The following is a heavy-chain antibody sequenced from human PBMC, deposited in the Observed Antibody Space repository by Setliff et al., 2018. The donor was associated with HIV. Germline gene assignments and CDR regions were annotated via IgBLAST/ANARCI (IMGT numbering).Heavy chain of an antibody. Sequence: SETLSLTCAVSGYSISSGFNWGWIRQSPEKGLEWIGNIYHVETTYYNPSLESRVTISVDTSKSQFSLKLTSVTASDTAIYYCVTTDYIYGRNNFQYWGQGTLVTVSS. CDR3: VTTDYIYGRNNFQY. J-gene: IGHJ4*02. CDR2: IYHVETT. CDR1: GYSISSGFN. D-gene: IGHD5-18*01. V-gene: IGHV4-38-2*01.